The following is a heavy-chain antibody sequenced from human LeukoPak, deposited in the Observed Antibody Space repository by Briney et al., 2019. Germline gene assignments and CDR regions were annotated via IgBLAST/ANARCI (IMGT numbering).Heavy chain of an antibody. Sequence: GGSLRLSCAASGFTLNTYSMDWVRQAPGKGLGWVSYISSSSTTRYYADSVKGRFTISRGNAQNSLSLQMDSLRAEDTAVYYCARDVREWGVEAFDLWGQGTVVTVSS. D-gene: IGHD2-8*01. J-gene: IGHJ3*01. V-gene: IGHV3-48*01. CDR2: ISSSSTTR. CDR3: ARDVREWGVEAFDL. CDR1: GFTLNTYS.